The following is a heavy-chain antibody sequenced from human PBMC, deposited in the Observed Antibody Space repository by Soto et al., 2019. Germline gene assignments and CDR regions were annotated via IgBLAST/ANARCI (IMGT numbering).Heavy chain of an antibody. V-gene: IGHV1-69*06. J-gene: IGHJ4*02. CDR1: GGTFSSYA. Sequence: VASVKVSCKASGGTFSSYAISWVRQAPGQGLEWMGGIIPIFGTANYAQKFQGRVTITADKSTSTAYMELSSLRSEDTAVYYCARGPHYYGSGSYMDYWGQGTLVTVSS. CDR3: ARGPHYYGSGSYMDY. CDR2: IIPIFGTA. D-gene: IGHD3-10*01.